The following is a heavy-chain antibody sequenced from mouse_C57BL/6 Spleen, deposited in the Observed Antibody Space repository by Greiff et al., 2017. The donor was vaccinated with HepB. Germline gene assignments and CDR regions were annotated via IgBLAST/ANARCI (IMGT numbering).Heavy chain of an antibody. V-gene: IGHV1-15*01. J-gene: IGHJ1*03. Sequence: QVQLKESGAELVRPGASVTLSCKASGYTFTDYEMHWVKQTPVHGLEWIGAIDPETGGTAYNQKFKGKAILTADKSSSTAYMELRSLTSEDSAVYYCTRKDYDYERYFDVWGTGTTVTVSS. CDR2: IDPETGGT. CDR3: TRKDYDYERYFDV. D-gene: IGHD2-4*01. CDR1: GYTFTDYE.